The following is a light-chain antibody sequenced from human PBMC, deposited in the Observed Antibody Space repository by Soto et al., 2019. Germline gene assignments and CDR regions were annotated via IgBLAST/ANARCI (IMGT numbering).Light chain of an antibody. Sequence: QPVLTQPPSVSGAPGQRVTISCTGSSSNIGAGYDVPWYQQLPGTAPKLLIYGNSNRPSGVPDRFSGSKSGTSASLAITGLQAEDEADYYCQSYDGSLSGAIFGGGTKVTVL. J-gene: IGLJ2*01. CDR1: SSNIGAGYD. CDR2: GNS. V-gene: IGLV1-40*01. CDR3: QSYDGSLSGAI.